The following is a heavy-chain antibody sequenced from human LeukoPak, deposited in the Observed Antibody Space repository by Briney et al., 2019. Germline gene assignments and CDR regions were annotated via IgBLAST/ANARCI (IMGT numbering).Heavy chain of an antibody. J-gene: IGHJ6*02. Sequence: ASVKVSCKASGFTFTNYGLTWVRQAPGQGLEWMGWIRAYNGNTNYAQKLQGRVTMTTDTSTSTAYMELTSLRSDDTAVYYCARGVRGGMDVWGQGTTVTVSS. CDR2: IRAYNGNT. CDR3: ARGVRGGMDV. D-gene: IGHD3-10*01. V-gene: IGHV1-18*01. CDR1: GFTFTNYG.